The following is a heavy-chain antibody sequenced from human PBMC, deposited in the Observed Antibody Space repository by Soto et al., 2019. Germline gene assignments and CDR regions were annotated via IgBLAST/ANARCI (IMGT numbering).Heavy chain of an antibody. V-gene: IGHV4-4*02. CDR1: GGSISSTNW. Sequence: QVQLQESGPGLVKPSGTLSLTCAVSGGSISSTNWWSWVRQPPGEGLEWIGEIYHRGTTNYNPSLESRVTTSMDTSKTRLSLRLGSVTDADTAVYFCARHIAVPTTRGFDYWGQGTLVTVSS. J-gene: IGHJ4*02. CDR3: ARHIAVPTTRGFDY. CDR2: IYHRGTT. D-gene: IGHD2-15*01.